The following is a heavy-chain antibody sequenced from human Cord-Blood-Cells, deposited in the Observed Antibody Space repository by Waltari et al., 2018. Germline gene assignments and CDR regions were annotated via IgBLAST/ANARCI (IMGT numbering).Heavy chain of an antibody. J-gene: IGHJ4*02. CDR2: ISYDGSNK. CDR3: AGGSYYFYY. CDR1: GFTFSSYA. Sequence: QVQLVESGGGVVQPGRSLRLSCAASGFTFSSYAMPWVRQAPGKGLEWVAVISYDGSNKYYADSVKGRFTISRDNSKNTLYLQMNSLRAEDTAVYYCAGGSYYFYYWGQGTLVTVSS. V-gene: IGHV3-30-3*01. D-gene: IGHD1-26*01.